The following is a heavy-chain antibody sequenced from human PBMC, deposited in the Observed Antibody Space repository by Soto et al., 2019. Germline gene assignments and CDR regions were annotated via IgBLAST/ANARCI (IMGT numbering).Heavy chain of an antibody. CDR3: ARGVEYWFDP. CDR1: GGSVSSGSYY. J-gene: IGHJ5*02. D-gene: IGHD3-3*01. CDR2: IYYSGST. V-gene: IGHV4-61*01. Sequence: QVQLQESGPGLVKPSETLSLTCTVSGGSVSSGSYYWSWIGQPPGKGLEWIGYIYYSGSTNYNPSLESRVTISVDTSKNQSSLKLSSVTAADTAVYYCARGVEYWFDPWGQGTLVTVSS.